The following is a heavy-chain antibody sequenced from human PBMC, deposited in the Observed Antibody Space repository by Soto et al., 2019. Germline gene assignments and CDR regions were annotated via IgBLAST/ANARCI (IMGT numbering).Heavy chain of an antibody. V-gene: IGHV3-21*02. Sequence: DVQLEESGGGLVKPGGSLRLSCVASEFTFSVYSMNWVRQAPGKGLEWVSSISSGSSYIYYADSVKGRFTISRDNDKSSMVLTRNSLSVEDTAAYYCTTDPFKIRGGYCNPYGMDVWRRGTTRTVSP. CDR1: EFTFSVYS. D-gene: IGHD3-10*01. J-gene: IGHJ6*01. CDR2: ISSGSSYI. CDR3: TTDPFKIRGGYCNPYGMDV.